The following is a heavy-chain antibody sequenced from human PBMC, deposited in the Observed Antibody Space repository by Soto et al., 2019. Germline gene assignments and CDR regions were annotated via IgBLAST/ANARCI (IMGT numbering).Heavy chain of an antibody. V-gene: IGHV3-23*01. J-gene: IGHJ4*02. CDR2: ITGSGGNI. D-gene: IGHD6-19*01. CDR3: ASLEQWLPRDY. CDR1: GFTFSYYA. Sequence: EVQVMESGGGLVQPGGSPRLSCAASGFTFSYYAMSWVRQAPGKGPEWVSGITGSGGNIYYADSVKGRFTISRDNSKNTLYLQMNSLRVEDTAVYYCASLEQWLPRDYWGQGTLVTVSS.